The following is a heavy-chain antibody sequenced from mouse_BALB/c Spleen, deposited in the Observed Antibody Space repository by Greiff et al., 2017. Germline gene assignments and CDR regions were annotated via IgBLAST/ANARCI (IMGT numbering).Heavy chain of an antibody. D-gene: IGHD1-1*01. CDR2: IDPENGNT. J-gene: IGHJ2*01. CDR3: AMYYYGGYFDY. CDR1: GFNIKDYY. Sequence: VQLQQSGAELVRPGALVKLSCKASGFNIKDYYMHWVKQRPEQGLEWIGWIDPENGNTIYDPKFQGKTSITADTSSNTAYLQLSSLTSEDTAVYYCAMYYYGGYFDYWGQGTTLTVSS. V-gene: IGHV14-1*02.